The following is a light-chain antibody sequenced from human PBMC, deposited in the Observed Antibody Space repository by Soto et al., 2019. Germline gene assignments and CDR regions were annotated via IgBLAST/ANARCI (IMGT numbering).Light chain of an antibody. V-gene: IGLV1-47*02. Sequence: QSVLTQPPSASGAPGQRVSISCSGTNSNIGTNSVYRYQQLPGAAPKLLIYSDSQRPSGVPDRFSGSRSGTSASLAISGLRSEDEADYICAAWDDSLSGQVVFGGGTKLTVL. CDR1: NSNIGTNS. CDR2: SDS. CDR3: AAWDDSLSGQVV. J-gene: IGLJ3*02.